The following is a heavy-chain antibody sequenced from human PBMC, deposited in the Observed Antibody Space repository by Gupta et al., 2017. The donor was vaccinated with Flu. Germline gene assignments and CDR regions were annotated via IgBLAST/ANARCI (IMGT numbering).Heavy chain of an antibody. CDR1: GLTFSDYA. CDR3: AKDRSGNPAIDY. Sequence: EVQLLESGGGLVQPGGSLRISCAVSGLTFSDYAMNWVRQAPGKGLEWVSIIAAAGDRTYYAHSVMGRLTIYRDNSKNTLYLQMNSLRGYDTALYYCAKDRSGNPAIDYWGQGTLVTVSA. CDR2: IAAAGDRT. D-gene: IGHD6-13*01. V-gene: IGHV3-23*01. J-gene: IGHJ4*02.